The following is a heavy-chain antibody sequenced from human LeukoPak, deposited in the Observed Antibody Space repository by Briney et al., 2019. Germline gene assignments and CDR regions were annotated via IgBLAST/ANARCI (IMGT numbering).Heavy chain of an antibody. J-gene: IGHJ4*02. V-gene: IGHV3-7*01. Sequence: GGSLRLSCAASGFTFSSYWMTWVRQAPGKGLEWVANIKHNGDELNYVDSVEDRFTISRDNAKNSLYLHMTSLRAEDTAVYYCARELRTFDSWGQGTLFTVSS. CDR3: ARELRTFDS. CDR1: GFTFSSYW. CDR2: IKHNGDEL. D-gene: IGHD3-16*01.